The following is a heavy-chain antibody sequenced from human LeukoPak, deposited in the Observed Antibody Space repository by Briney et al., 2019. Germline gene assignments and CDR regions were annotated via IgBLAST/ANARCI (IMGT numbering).Heavy chain of an antibody. D-gene: IGHD3-9*01. CDR2: ISSSSSYI. J-gene: IGHJ6*03. CDR3: ARDRSYYDILTGYSGYYMDV. Sequence: GGSLRLSCAASGFTFSSYSMNWVRQAPGKGLEWVSSISSSSSYIYYADSVKGRFTISRYNAKNSLYLQMNSLRAEDTAVYYCARDRSYYDILTGYSGYYMDVWGKGTTVTVSS. CDR1: GFTFSSYS. V-gene: IGHV3-21*01.